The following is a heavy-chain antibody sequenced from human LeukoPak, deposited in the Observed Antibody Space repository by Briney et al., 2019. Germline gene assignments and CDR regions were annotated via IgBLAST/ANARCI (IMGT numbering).Heavy chain of an antibody. CDR2: MNPNSGNT. J-gene: IGHJ4*02. CDR1: GYTFTSYD. V-gene: IGHV1-8*01. Sequence: ASVKASCKASGYTFTSYDINWVRQATGQGLEWMGWMNPNSGNTGYAQKFQGRVTMTRNTSISTAYMELSSLRSEDTAVYYCARVPTSGITMVRGVSDFDYWGQGTLVTVSS. D-gene: IGHD3-10*01. CDR3: ARVPTSGITMVRGVSDFDY.